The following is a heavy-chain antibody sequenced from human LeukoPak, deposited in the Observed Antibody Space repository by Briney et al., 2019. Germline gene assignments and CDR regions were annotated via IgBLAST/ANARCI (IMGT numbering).Heavy chain of an antibody. V-gene: IGHV4-39*07. J-gene: IGHJ5*02. CDR2: INHSGDT. Sequence: SETLSLTCTVSGGSISSSSYYWSWIRQTPEKGLEWIGQINHSGDTSYNPSLRSRVTLSVDRSKNQFSLEVTSVTAADTGVYYCARGSGTVGLSPWGQGTLVTVSS. CDR3: ARGSGTVGLSP. D-gene: IGHD1/OR15-1a*01. CDR1: GGSISSSSYY.